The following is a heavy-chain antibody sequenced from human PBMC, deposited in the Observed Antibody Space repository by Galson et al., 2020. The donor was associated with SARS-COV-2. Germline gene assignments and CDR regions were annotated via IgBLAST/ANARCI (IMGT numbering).Heavy chain of an antibody. CDR1: GFTFDDYA. J-gene: IGHJ6*03. D-gene: IGHD2-2*02. V-gene: IGHV3-9*01. CDR2: ISWNSGSI. Sequence: GGSLRLSCAASGFTFDDYAMHWVRQAPGKGLEWVSGISWNSGSIGYADSVKGRFTISRDNAKNSLYLQMNSLRAEDTALYYCAKDQSSIVVVPAAIPDYYYYMDVWGKGTTVTVSS. CDR3: AKDQSSIVVVPAAIPDYYYYMDV.